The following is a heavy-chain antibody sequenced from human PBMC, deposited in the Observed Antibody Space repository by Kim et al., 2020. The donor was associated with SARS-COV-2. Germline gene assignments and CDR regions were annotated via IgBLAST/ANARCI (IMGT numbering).Heavy chain of an antibody. J-gene: IGHJ3*02. V-gene: IGHV3-23*01. CDR2: INYSGDIT. Sequence: GGSLRLSCAASGFSFISNAMSWDRQAPGKGLEWVSTINYSGDITYYADSVKGRFTISRDNSKNTLYLQMNSLRAEDTAVYYCAKDPYYYDTSGIPDDAFDIWGQGTLVTVSS. CDR3: AKDPYYYDTSGIPDDAFDI. CDR1: GFSFISNA. D-gene: IGHD3-22*01.